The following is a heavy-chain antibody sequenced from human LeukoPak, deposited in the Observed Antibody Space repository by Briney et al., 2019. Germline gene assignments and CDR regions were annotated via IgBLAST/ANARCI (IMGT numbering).Heavy chain of an antibody. J-gene: IGHJ4*02. CDR3: AKTQGYFDY. CDR1: GFTFSSYY. V-gene: IGHV3-30*18. CDR2: ISYDGSNK. Sequence: GRSLRLSCAASGFTFSSYYVHWVRQAPGKGLERVAIISYDGSNKYYADSVKGRFTISRDNSKNTLYLQMNSLRAEDTALYYCAKTQGYFDYWGQGTLVTVSS. D-gene: IGHD3-22*01.